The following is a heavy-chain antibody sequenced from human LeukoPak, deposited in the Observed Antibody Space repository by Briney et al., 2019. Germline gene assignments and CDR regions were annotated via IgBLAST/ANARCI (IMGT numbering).Heavy chain of an antibody. CDR3: AKDRGPLDY. CDR2: ISGDGRDT. V-gene: IGHV3-23*01. J-gene: IGHJ4*02. Sequence: PGGSLRLSCAASGFTFSSYAMSWVRQAPGRGLQWVSSISGDGRDTFYADSVKGRFTVSRDNSKTTMFLQMNSLRAEDTAVYYCAKDRGPLDYWGQGTLVTVSS. CDR1: GFTFSSYA.